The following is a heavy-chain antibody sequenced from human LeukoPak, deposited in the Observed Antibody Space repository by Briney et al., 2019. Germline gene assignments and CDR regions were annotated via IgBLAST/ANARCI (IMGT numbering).Heavy chain of an antibody. CDR1: GYTFTGYY. J-gene: IGHJ4*02. Sequence: ASVKVSCKTSGYTFTGYYLHWVRQAPGQGLEWMGRINPNSGDTNSAQKFQGRVTMTRDTSISTAYMELSSLTSDDTAVYHCARRAVAGTSPSDYWGQGTLVTVSS. D-gene: IGHD6-19*01. CDR2: INPNSGDT. V-gene: IGHV1-2*06. CDR3: ARRAVAGTSPSDY.